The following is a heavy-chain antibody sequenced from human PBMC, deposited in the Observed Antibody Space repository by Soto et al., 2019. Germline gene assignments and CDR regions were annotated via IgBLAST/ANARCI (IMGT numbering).Heavy chain of an antibody. J-gene: IGHJ5*02. V-gene: IGHV2-5*02. Sequence: QITLKESGPTLVKPTQTLTLTCTFSGFSLSTSGVGVGWIRQPPGQALEWLALIYWDDGKRYSPSLKSTLTLTKDNSKNQVVLTMTNMDPVDTATYYCAHRRRFCSGNRCESIWFYPWGQGTLVTVSS. D-gene: IGHD2-15*01. CDR3: AHRRRFCSGNRCESIWFYP. CDR1: GFSLSTSGVG. CDR2: IYWDDGK.